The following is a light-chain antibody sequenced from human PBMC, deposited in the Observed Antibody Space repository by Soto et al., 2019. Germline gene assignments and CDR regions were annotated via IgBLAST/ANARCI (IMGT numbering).Light chain of an antibody. Sequence: IQMTQSPSTLSASVRDRVTITCRASQNINAWLAWYQQKPGKAPKLLISDASSLESGVPSRFSGSGSGTEFTLTISSLQPDDFSSYYCQQYYTYSTFGQGTKVDIK. CDR1: QNINAW. J-gene: IGKJ1*01. CDR3: QQYYTYST. V-gene: IGKV1-5*01. CDR2: DAS.